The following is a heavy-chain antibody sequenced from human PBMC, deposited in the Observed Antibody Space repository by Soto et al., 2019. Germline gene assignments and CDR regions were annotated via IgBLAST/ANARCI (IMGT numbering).Heavy chain of an antibody. J-gene: IGHJ4*02. V-gene: IGHV2-5*02. CDR2: IYWDDDK. CDR1: GFSLSTSGVG. Sequence: QITLKESGPTLVKPTQTLTLTCTFSGFSLSTSGVGVGWIRQPPGKALEWLALIYWDDDKRYSPSLKSRLTITKDTSKNQVVLTMTNMDPVDTATYYCAHSPDLYYSSSPNFDYWGQGTLVTVSS. D-gene: IGHD6-13*01. CDR3: AHSPDLYYSSSPNFDY.